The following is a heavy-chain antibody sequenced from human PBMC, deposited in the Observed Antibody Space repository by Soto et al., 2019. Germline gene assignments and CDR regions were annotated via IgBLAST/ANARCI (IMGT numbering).Heavy chain of an antibody. CDR3: TTYHGDYNFDH. Sequence: QVQLVQSGAEVKKPGASVKVSCKVSGYTLNEVAMHWVRQAPGKGIEWLGGFDPDEAETIYAQHFQGRGTMTEDTSTDTVYMELSSLRSEDTALYFCTTYHGDYNFDHWGQGTLVTVSS. CDR2: FDPDEAET. J-gene: IGHJ5*02. V-gene: IGHV1-24*01. D-gene: IGHD4-17*01. CDR1: GYTLNEVA.